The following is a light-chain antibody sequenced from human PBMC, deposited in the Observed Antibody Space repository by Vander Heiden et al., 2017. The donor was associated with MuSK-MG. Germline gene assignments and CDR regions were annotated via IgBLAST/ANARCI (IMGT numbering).Light chain of an antibody. CDR1: QSVRGN. CDR3: QQYNYWPPVT. Sequence: ETVMPQSPAVLSVSPGERVTLSCRASQSVRGNLAWYQQKPGQAPRLLIYGASTRAAGIPARFSGSGSGTEFTLTISSLQSEDFAVYICQQYNYWPPVTFGGGTKVDIK. CDR2: GAS. J-gene: IGKJ4*01. V-gene: IGKV3D-15*01.